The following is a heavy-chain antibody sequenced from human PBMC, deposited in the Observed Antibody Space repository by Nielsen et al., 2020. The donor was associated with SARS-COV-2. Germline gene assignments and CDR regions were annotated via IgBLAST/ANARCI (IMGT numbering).Heavy chain of an antibody. CDR2: IYTDGST. V-gene: IGHV3-66*01. J-gene: IGHJ3*02. CDR1: GFTISSSF. CDR3: ARDSYSIEWGLLGAWTDAFDI. Sequence: GGSLRLSCGASGFTISSSFMSWVRQAAGKGLDWVSVIYTDGSTSHADSVKGRFTISRDNSKNTLYLQMNSLRAEDTAVYYCARDSYSIEWGLLGAWTDAFDIWGQGTMVTVSS. D-gene: IGHD1-26*01.